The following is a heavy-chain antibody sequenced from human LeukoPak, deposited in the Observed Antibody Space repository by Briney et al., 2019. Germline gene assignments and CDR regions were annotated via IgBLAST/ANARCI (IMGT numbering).Heavy chain of an antibody. D-gene: IGHD6-19*01. V-gene: IGHV1-18*04. CDR1: GYTFTSYG. Sequence: ASVKVSCEASGYTFTSYGITWVRQAPGQGPEWMGWISPYNGNTNYVQKLQGRVTMTTDTSTSTAYMELRSLRSDDTAVYYCARDGAVAGRIDYWGQGTLVTVSS. CDR3: ARDGAVAGRIDY. CDR2: ISPYNGNT. J-gene: IGHJ4*02.